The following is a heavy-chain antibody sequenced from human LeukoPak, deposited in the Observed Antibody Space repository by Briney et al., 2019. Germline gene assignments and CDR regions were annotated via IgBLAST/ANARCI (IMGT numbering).Heavy chain of an antibody. CDR1: GFTFSSYA. J-gene: IGHJ4*02. CDR3: ARDRSSGRGRNYFDY. V-gene: IGHV3-30*04. D-gene: IGHD6-25*01. CDR2: ISYDGSNK. Sequence: GRSLRLSCAVSGFTFSSYAMHWVRQAPGKGLEWVAVISYDGSNKYYADSVKGRFTISRDNSKNTLYLQMNSLRAEDTAVYYCARDRSSGRGRNYFDYWGQGTLVTVSS.